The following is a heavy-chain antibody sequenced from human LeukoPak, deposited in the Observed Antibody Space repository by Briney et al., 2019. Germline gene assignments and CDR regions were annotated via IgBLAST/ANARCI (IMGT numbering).Heavy chain of an antibody. CDR3: ARDGRPSY. CDR2: IKQDGSEK. CDR1: GFTFSNSW. Sequence: GGSLRLSCAASGFTFSNSWMSWVRQAPGKGLERVASIKQDGSEKYYVDSVKGRFTISRDNAKNSLYLQMNSLRGEDTAVYYCARDGRPSYWGQGTLVTVSS. J-gene: IGHJ4*02. V-gene: IGHV3-7*05.